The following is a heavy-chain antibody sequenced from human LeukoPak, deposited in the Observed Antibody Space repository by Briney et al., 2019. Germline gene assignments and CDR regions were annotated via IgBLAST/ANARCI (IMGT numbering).Heavy chain of an antibody. J-gene: IGHJ4*02. CDR1: GFTFSDYY. Sequence: GGSLRLSCAASGFTFSDYYMTWIRQAPGKGLEWVSSISSSSSYIYYTDSVKGRFTISRDNSKNTLYLQMNSLRVEDTAVYYCARTKSLLWSDYWGQGTLVTVSS. V-gene: IGHV3-11*03. D-gene: IGHD3-10*01. CDR3: ARTKSLLWSDY. CDR2: ISSSSSYI.